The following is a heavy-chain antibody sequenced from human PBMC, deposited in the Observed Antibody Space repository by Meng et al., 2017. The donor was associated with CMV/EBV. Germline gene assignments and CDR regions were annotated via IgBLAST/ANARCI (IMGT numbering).Heavy chain of an antibody. D-gene: IGHD2-2*01. CDR1: GYTFTGYY. V-gene: IGHV1-2*02. CDR3: ARSESSLRMPAIWY. CDR2: INPNSGGT. Sequence: ASVKVSCKASGYTFTGYYMHWVRQAPGQGLEWMGWINPNSGGTNYEQKFQGRVTMTRDTSISTAYMELSRLRSDDTAVYYCARSESSLRMPAIWYWGQGTLVTVSS. J-gene: IGHJ4*02.